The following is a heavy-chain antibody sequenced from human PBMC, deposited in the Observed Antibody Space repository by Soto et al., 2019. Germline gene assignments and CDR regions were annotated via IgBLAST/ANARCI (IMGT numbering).Heavy chain of an antibody. CDR1: GFPFSSSA. CDR3: ARDLHVDTAMVSLPY. CDR2: ISEDGSNK. J-gene: IGHJ4*02. Sequence: QVQLVESGGGVVQPGRSLRLSCAASGFPFSSSAMHWVRQAPGKGLEWVAVISEDGSNKYYADSVKGRFTISRDNSKNTLYLQMNSLKTEDTAVYYCARDLHVDTAMVSLPYWGQGTLVTVSS. V-gene: IGHV3-30*04. D-gene: IGHD5-18*01.